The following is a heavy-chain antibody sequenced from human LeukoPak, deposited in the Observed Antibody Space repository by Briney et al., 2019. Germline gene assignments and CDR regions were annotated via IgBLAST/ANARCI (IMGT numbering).Heavy chain of an antibody. D-gene: IGHD3-22*01. J-gene: IGHJ4*02. CDR3: ASLPYYDSSGYYRLFDY. CDR2: ISHDGSNQ. Sequence: PGGSLRLSCAASGFTFSSYGMHWVRQAPGKGLEWVAVISHDGSNQHFADSVKGRFTISRDNAKNSLYLQMNGLRAEDTAVYYCASLPYYDSSGYYRLFDYWGQGTLVTVSS. CDR1: GFTFSSYG. V-gene: IGHV3-30*03.